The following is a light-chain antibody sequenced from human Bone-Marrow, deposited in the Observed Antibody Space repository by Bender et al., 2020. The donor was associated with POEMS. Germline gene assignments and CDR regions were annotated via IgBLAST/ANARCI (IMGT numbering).Light chain of an antibody. CDR1: DIGSKS. CDR2: DDT. V-gene: IGLV3-21*03. J-gene: IGLJ2*01. Sequence: SYVLTQPPSVSVAPGKTARISCGGNDIGSKSVQWYQQKPGQAPVLVVHDDTDRPSGIPERISGSNSGNTATLTISRVAAGDEADYYCQVWDSSTDHHVFGGGTKLTVL. CDR3: QVWDSSTDHHV.